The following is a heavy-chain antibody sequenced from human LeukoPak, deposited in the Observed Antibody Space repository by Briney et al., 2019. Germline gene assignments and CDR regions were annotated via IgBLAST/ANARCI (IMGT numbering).Heavy chain of an antibody. CDR2: ISGSGGST. V-gene: IGHV3-23*01. CDR1: GFTFSSYA. Sequence: GGSLRLSCAASGFTFSSYAMSWVRQAPGKGLEWVSAISGSGGSTYYADSVKGRFTISRDNSKNTLYLQMNSLRAEDTAVYYCAKDTSGFGGYSSDYWGQGTLVTVSS. D-gene: IGHD3-22*01. CDR3: AKDTSGFGGYSSDY. J-gene: IGHJ4*02.